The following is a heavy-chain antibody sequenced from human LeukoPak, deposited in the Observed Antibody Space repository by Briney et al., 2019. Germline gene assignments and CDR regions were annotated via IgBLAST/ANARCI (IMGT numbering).Heavy chain of an antibody. CDR1: GGSISSYY. D-gene: IGHD1-26*01. J-gene: IGHJ3*02. CDR3: ASNSGSYRPDAFDI. Sequence: SETLSLTCTVSGGSISSYYWSWIRQPPGKGLEWIGYIYYSGSTNYNPSLKSRVTISVDTSKNQFSLKLSSVTAADTAVYYCASNSGSYRPDAFDIWGQGTMVTVSS. V-gene: IGHV4-59*01. CDR2: IYYSGST.